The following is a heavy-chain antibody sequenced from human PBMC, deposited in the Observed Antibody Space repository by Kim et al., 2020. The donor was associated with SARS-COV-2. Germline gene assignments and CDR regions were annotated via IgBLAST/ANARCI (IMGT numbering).Heavy chain of an antibody. V-gene: IGHV3-53*01. J-gene: IGHJ4*02. D-gene: IGHD3-10*01. CDR2: IYSGGST. CDR1: GFTVSSNY. Sequence: GGSLRLSCAASGFTVSSNYMSWVRQAPGKGLEWVSVIYSGGSTYYADSVKGRFTISRDNSKNTLYLQMNSLRAEDTAVYYCAREGPNLHYGSGSYGYWGQGTLVTVSS. CDR3: AREGPNLHYGSGSYGY.